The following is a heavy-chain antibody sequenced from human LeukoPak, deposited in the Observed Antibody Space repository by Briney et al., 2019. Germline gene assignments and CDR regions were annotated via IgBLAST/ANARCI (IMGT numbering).Heavy chain of an antibody. CDR2: IYYSGST. V-gene: IGHV4-31*03. D-gene: IGHD3-22*01. CDR1: GGSISSGGYY. J-gene: IGHJ4*02. CDR3: ARERYGGYYDSSGTTSEFVFDY. Sequence: TSETLSLTCTVSGGSISSGGYYWSRIRQHPGKGLEWIGYIYYSGSTYYNPSLKSRVTISVDTSKNQFSLKLSSVTAADTAVYYCARERYGGYYDSSGTTSEFVFDYWGQGTLVTVSS.